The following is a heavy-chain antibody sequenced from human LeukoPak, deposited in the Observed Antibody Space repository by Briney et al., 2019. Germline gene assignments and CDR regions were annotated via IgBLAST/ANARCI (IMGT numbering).Heavy chain of an antibody. CDR3: AKDILAAGLFFDY. J-gene: IGHJ4*02. Sequence: GGSLRLSCAASGFTFSDYYMGWIRQAPGKGLEWISYISYGGNSIYYADSVKGRFTISRDDAKNSLYLQMNSLRAEDTAVYYCAKDILAAGLFFDYWGQGTLVTVSS. V-gene: IGHV3-11*01. CDR2: ISYGGNSI. CDR1: GFTFSDYY. D-gene: IGHD6-13*01.